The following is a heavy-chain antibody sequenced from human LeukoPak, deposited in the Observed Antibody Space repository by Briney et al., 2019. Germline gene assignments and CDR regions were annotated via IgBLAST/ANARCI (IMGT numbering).Heavy chain of an antibody. CDR1: GFTFTSYG. Sequence: GGSLRLSCAASGFTFTSYGMHWVRQAPGKGLEWVAVIWYDGSNKYYADSVKGRFTISRDNSKNTLYLQMNSLRAEDTAVYYCARDPIAAVRFDYWGQGTLVTVSS. CDR3: ARDPIAAVRFDY. CDR2: IWYDGSNK. D-gene: IGHD6-13*01. J-gene: IGHJ4*02. V-gene: IGHV3-33*01.